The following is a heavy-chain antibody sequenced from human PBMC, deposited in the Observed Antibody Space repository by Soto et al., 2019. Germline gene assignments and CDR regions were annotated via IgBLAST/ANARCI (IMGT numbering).Heavy chain of an antibody. V-gene: IGHV3-23*01. CDR3: AKDQPGLPLPVQGLFDY. CDR2: ISGSGGST. Sequence: PGGSLRLSCAASGFTFSSYAMSWVRQAPGKGLEWVSAISGSGGSTYYADSVKGRFTISRDNSKDTLYLQMNSLRAEDTAVYYCAKDQPGLPLPVQGLFDYWGQGTLVTVSS. D-gene: IGHD2-2*01. J-gene: IGHJ4*02. CDR1: GFTFSSYA.